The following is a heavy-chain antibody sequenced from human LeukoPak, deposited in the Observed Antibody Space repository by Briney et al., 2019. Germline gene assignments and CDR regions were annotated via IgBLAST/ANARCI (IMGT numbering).Heavy chain of an antibody. Sequence: GGSLRLSCAASGFTFSSYWMNWARQAPGKGLEWVASISHNGNVNYYVDSVKGRFTISRDNAKNSLYLQMSNLRAEDTAVYFCARGGGLDVWGQGATVTVSS. CDR1: GFTFSSYW. V-gene: IGHV3-7*03. D-gene: IGHD3-16*01. CDR2: ISHNGNVN. J-gene: IGHJ6*02. CDR3: ARGGGLDV.